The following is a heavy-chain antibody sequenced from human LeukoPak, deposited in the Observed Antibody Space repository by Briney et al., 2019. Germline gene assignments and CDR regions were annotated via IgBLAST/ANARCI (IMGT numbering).Heavy chain of an antibody. V-gene: IGHV3-30*18. Sequence: GGSLRLSCAASGFTFSSYGMHWVRQAPGKGLEWVAVISYDGSNKYYADSVKDRFTISRDNSKNTLYLQMNSLRAEDTAVYYCAKDRGYYDFWSGPPRGYYYGMDVWGQGTTVTVSS. CDR2: ISYDGSNK. J-gene: IGHJ6*02. D-gene: IGHD3-3*01. CDR3: AKDRGYYDFWSGPPRGYYYGMDV. CDR1: GFTFSSYG.